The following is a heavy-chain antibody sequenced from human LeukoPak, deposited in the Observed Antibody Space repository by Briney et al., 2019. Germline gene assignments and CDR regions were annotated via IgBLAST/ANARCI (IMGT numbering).Heavy chain of an antibody. D-gene: IGHD2-21*02. Sequence: GGSLRLSCAASGFLVSDYSMNWVRQAPGKGLEWVSSISSVGTHIFYAESVRGRFTISRETAKNSVYLELNNLTDEDTAVYYCTGGYCGGDCYFQTFQVWGQGNLDIVS. CDR3: TGGYCGGDCYFQTFQV. V-gene: IGHV3-21*06. CDR1: GFLVSDYS. CDR2: ISSVGTHI. J-gene: IGHJ1*01.